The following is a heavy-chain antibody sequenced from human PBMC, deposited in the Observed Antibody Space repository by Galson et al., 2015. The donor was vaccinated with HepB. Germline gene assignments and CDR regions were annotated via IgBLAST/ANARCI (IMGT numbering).Heavy chain of an antibody. J-gene: IGHJ1*01. D-gene: IGHD3-3*01. V-gene: IGHV3-30-3*01. CDR1: GFTFSSYA. Sequence: SLRLSCAASGFTFSSYAMHWVRQAPGKGLEWVAVISYDGSNKYYADSVKGRFTISRDNSKNTLYLQLNSLRSEDAAVYYCARVGAIASDFWSGYSPEYFQHWGQGTLVSVSS. CDR2: ISYDGSNK. CDR3: ARVGAIASDFWSGYSPEYFQH.